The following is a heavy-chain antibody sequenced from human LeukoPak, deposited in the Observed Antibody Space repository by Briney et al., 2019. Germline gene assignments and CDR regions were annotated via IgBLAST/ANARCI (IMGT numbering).Heavy chain of an antibody. V-gene: IGHV3-21*01. J-gene: IGHJ6*02. D-gene: IGHD2-15*01. CDR1: GFTFSSYS. CDR2: TSSSSSYI. Sequence: GGSLRLSCAASGFTFSSYSMNWVRQAPGKGLEWVSSTSSSSSYIYYADSVKGRFTISRDNAKNSLYLQMNSPRAEDTAVYYCARDGYCSGGSCYYLYYGMDVWGQGTTVTVSS. CDR3: ARDGYCSGGSCYYLYYGMDV.